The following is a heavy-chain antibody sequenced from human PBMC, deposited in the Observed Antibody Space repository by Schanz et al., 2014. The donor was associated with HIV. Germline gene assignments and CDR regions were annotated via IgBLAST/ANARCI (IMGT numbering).Heavy chain of an antibody. CDR2: MNPNSGGT. D-gene: IGHD1-26*01. V-gene: IGHV1-2*02. Sequence: QVQLVQSEAEVKKPGASVKVSCKTSGYTFTGYYMHWVRQATGQGLEWMGWMNPNSGGTNYAQKFQGRVTMTRDTSISTAYMELSRLRSDDTAVYYCARGIVGATPAFDIWGQGTMVTVSS. CDR3: ARGIVGATPAFDI. J-gene: IGHJ3*02. CDR1: GYTFTGYY.